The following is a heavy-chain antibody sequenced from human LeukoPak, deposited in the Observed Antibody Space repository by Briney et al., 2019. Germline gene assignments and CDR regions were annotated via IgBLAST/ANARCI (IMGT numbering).Heavy chain of an antibody. CDR1: GGSISSYY. V-gene: IGHV4-59*01. CDR2: IYYSGST. J-gene: IGHJ4*02. D-gene: IGHD5-18*01. Sequence: NSSETLSLTCTVSGGSISSYYWSWIRQPPGKGLEWIGYIYYSGSTNYNPSLKSRVTISVDTSKNQSSLKLSSVTAADTAVYYCAAVYSYGRNFDYWGQGTLVTVSS. CDR3: AAVYSYGRNFDY.